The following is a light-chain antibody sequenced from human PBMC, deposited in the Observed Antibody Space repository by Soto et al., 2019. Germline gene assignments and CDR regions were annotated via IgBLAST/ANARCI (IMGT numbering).Light chain of an antibody. CDR3: QHYQSYLGT. J-gene: IGKJ1*01. V-gene: IGKV1-5*03. CDR1: QSISFW. CDR2: KAS. Sequence: LLTPSPSNMFAILGHRVTITFRANQSISFWLAWYQQKPGKAPKVLIYKASTLESGVPSRFSGSGSGTEFTLTINGLQPDDFATYYCQHYQSYLGTFGQ.